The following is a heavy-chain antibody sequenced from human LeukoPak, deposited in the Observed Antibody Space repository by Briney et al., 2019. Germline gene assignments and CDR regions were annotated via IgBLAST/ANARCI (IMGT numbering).Heavy chain of an antibody. CDR1: GYTFTSYY. CDR2: INPSGGST. J-gene: IGHJ6*03. CDR3: ARIGYCTNGVCYLYYYYMDV. V-gene: IGHV1-46*01. Sequence: GASVKVSCKASGYTFTSYYMHWVRQAPGQGLEWMGIINPSGGSTSYAQKFQGRVTMTRDTSTSTVYMELSSLRSEDTAVYYCARIGYCTNGVCYLYYYYMDVWGKGTTVTVSS. D-gene: IGHD2-8*01.